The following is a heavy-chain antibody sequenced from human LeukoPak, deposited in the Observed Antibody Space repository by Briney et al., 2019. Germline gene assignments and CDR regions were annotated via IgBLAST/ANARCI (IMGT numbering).Heavy chain of an antibody. CDR2: INPNSGGT. Sequence: ASVKVSCKASGYTFTGYYMHWVRQAPGQGLEWMGWINPNSGGTNYAQKFQGRVTMTRDTSISTAYMELSRLRSDDTAVYYCARKTYSSSPADWFDPWGQGTLVTVSS. D-gene: IGHD6-6*01. CDR1: GYTFTGYY. V-gene: IGHV1-2*02. J-gene: IGHJ5*02. CDR3: ARKTYSSSPADWFDP.